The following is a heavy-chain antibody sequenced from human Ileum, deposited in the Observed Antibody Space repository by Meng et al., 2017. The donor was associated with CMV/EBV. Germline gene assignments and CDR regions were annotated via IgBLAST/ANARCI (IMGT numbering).Heavy chain of an antibody. V-gene: IGHV3-74*01. Sequence: GGSLRLSCASSRFTLSNHDMNWVRQAPGKGLVWVSRINPDGSSTNYADSVKGRFTVSRDNGKNTLFLEMNSLRAEDTAVYYCARSPKDSGMWGQGTMVTVSS. CDR3: ARSPKDSGM. CDR2: INPDGSST. CDR1: RFTLSNHD. D-gene: IGHD1-26*01. J-gene: IGHJ3*02.